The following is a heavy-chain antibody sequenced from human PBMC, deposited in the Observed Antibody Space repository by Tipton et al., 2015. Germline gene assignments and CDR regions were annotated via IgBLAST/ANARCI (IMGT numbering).Heavy chain of an antibody. V-gene: IGHV4-4*02. Sequence: GSLRLSCAVSGGSISSNDWWSWVRQSPGKGLEWIGEIYPRGNTIYNPSLERRVSISIDESNNQFSLNLRSVTAADTAVYYCARRSLVGNWGLDSWGQGALVTVSS. J-gene: IGHJ4*02. CDR3: ARRSLVGNWGLDS. CDR2: IYPRGNT. CDR1: GGSISSNDW. D-gene: IGHD3-16*01.